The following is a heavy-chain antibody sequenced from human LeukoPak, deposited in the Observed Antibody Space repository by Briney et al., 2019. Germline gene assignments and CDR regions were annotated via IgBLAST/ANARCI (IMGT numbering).Heavy chain of an antibody. Sequence: GGSLRLSCAASGFTFSSYSMNWGRQAPAKGLEWVSYISSSSSTIYYANSVKGRFTISRDNAKNSLYLQRNRLRAEDTAVYYCARATDFWSGSGSYYMDVWGKGTTVTVSS. D-gene: IGHD3-3*01. CDR1: GFTFSSYS. V-gene: IGHV3-48*01. CDR2: ISSSSSTI. J-gene: IGHJ6*03. CDR3: ARATDFWSGSGSYYMDV.